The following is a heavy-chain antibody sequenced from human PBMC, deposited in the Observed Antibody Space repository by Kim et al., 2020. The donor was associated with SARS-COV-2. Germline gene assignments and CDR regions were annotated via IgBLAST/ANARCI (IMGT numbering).Heavy chain of an antibody. V-gene: IGHV3-64*01. J-gene: IGHJ6*02. D-gene: IGHD1-1*01. CDR3: ARTYTGTYYYYYGMDV. Sequence: SVKGRFTISRDNSKNTLYLQMGSLRAEDMAVYYCARTYTGTYYYYYGMDVWGQGTTVTVSS.